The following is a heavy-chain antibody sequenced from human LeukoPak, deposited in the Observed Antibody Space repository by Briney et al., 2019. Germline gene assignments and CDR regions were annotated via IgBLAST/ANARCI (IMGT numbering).Heavy chain of an antibody. V-gene: IGHV3-20*04. Sequence: GGSLRLSCAASGFTFDDYGMSWVRQAPGKGLEWVSGINWNGVSTIYADSVKGRFTISRDNAKNSLYLQMNSLRGEDTALYFCARVRVVWDLDDAFDIWGQGTMVTVSS. CDR1: GFTFDDYG. CDR3: ARVRVVWDLDDAFDI. D-gene: IGHD1-26*01. J-gene: IGHJ3*02. CDR2: INWNGVST.